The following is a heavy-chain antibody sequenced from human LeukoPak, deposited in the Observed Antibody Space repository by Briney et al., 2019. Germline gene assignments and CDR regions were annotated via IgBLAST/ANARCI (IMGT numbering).Heavy chain of an antibody. CDR3: ARGNGGNGYFDY. CDR2: IYYSGST. V-gene: IGHV4-59*01. J-gene: IGHJ4*02. CDR1: GGSISSYY. Sequence: SETLSLTCTVSGGSISSYYWSWIRQPPGKGLEWIGYIYYSGSTNYNPSLKSRVTISVDTSKNQFSLKLSSVTAADTAVYYYARGNGGNGYFDYWGQGTLVTVSS. D-gene: IGHD2-15*01.